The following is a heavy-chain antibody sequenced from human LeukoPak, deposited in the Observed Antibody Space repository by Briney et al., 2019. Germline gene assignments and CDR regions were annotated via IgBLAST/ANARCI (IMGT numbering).Heavy chain of an antibody. V-gene: IGHV4-39*02. Sequence: SETLSLTCTVSGGSISGSSYYWGWIRQPPGKGLEWIGSIYYSGSTYYNPSLKSRVTISVDTSKNQFSLKLSSVTAADTAVYYCAREVVAAGYYYYGMDVWGQGTTVTVSS. CDR2: IYYSGST. CDR3: AREVVAAGYYYYGMDV. D-gene: IGHD2-15*01. J-gene: IGHJ6*02. CDR1: GGSISGSSYY.